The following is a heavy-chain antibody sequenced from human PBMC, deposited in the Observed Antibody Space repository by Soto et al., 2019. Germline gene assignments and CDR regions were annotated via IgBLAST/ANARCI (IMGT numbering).Heavy chain of an antibody. Sequence: GESLKISCKGSGYSFTSYWIGWVRQMPGKGLEWMGIIYPGDSDTRYSPSFQGQVTISADKSISTAYLQWSSLKASDTAMYYCAIGPNVDTAMAYGLIYFDYWGQGTLVTVSS. D-gene: IGHD5-18*01. J-gene: IGHJ4*02. CDR2: IYPGDSDT. V-gene: IGHV5-51*01. CDR1: GYSFTSYW. CDR3: AIGPNVDTAMAYGLIYFDY.